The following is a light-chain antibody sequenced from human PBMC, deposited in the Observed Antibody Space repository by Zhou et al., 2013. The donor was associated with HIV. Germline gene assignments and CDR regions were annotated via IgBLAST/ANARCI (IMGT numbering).Light chain of an antibody. CDR3: QQRSNWPPDAPWT. J-gene: IGKJ1*01. CDR2: GAS. Sequence: EKVMTQSPATLSVSPGERATLSCRASQSVSSNLAWYQQKPGQAPRLLIYGASTRATGIPARFSGSGSGTEFTLTISSLQSEDFAVYYCQQRSNWPPDAPWTFGQGTKVEIK. V-gene: IGKV3-15*01. CDR1: QSVSSN.